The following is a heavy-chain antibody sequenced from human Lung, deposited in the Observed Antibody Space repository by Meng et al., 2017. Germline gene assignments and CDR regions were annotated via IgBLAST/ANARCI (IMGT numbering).Heavy chain of an antibody. CDR3: ATGVADFEY. D-gene: IGHD6-19*01. J-gene: IGHJ4*02. V-gene: IGHV1-8*01. CDR2: MNPNRGTT. CDR1: GYTFTSYD. Sequence: QVPLVQSGAEVKKPGASVKGSCKASGYTFTSYDINWVRQGTGQGLEWMGWMNPNRGTTGYAQKFQGRVTMTRNISKSTAYMDLSSLRSEDTAVYYCATGVADFEYWGQGTLVTVSS.